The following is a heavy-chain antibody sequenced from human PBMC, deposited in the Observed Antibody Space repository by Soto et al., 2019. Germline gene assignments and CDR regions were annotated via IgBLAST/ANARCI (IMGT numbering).Heavy chain of an antibody. CDR1: GYTFTGHY. Sequence: ASVKVSCKASGYTFTGHYIHWVRQAPEQGPEWMGEIGPESGATRYAQKFQGRVTMTRDMSITTVYMELNNLSPDDTAVYYCGRGRSGQIVVFYWGQGTPVTVSS. CDR3: GRGRSGQIVVFY. D-gene: IGHD5-12*01. J-gene: IGHJ4*02. V-gene: IGHV1-2*02. CDR2: IGPESGAT.